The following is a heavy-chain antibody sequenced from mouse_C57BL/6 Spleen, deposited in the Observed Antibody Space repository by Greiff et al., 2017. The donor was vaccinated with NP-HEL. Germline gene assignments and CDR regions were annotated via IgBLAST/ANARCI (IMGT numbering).Heavy chain of an antibody. CDR3: ARGAYYSNYVVAY. Sequence: SGAELVKPGASVKMSCKASGYTFTTYPIEWMKQNHGKSLEWIGNFHPYNDDTKYNEKFKGKATLTVEKSSSTVYLELSRLTSDDSAVYYCARGAYYSNYVVAYWGQGTLVTVSA. V-gene: IGHV1-47*01. J-gene: IGHJ3*01. CDR2: FHPYNDDT. D-gene: IGHD2-5*01. CDR1: GYTFTTYP.